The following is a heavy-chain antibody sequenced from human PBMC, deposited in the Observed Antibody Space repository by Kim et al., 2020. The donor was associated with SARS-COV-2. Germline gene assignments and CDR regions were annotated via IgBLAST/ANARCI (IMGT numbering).Heavy chain of an antibody. J-gene: IGHJ3*02. CDR2: IKHDGSEK. CDR3: AKASREMYTKVFDI. D-gene: IGHD2-2*02. CDR1: VFTFRNYW. Sequence: GGSLRLSCAASVFTFRNYWMSWVRQAPGKGLEWVANIKHDGSEKYYVDSVKGRFTISRDNAENSLYLQMNALRVEDTALYYCAKASREMYTKVFDIWGPGQMVPVSP. V-gene: IGHV3-7*01.